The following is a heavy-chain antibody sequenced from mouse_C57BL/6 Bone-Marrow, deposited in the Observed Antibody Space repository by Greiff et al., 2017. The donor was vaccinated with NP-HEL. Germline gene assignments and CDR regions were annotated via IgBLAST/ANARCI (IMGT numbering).Heavy chain of an antibody. CDR3: ARSLCYGSSYCYWYFDV. CDR2: IHPNSGST. CDR1: GYTFTSYW. V-gene: IGHV1-64*01. J-gene: IGHJ1*03. D-gene: IGHD1-1*01. Sequence: QVQLQQPGAELVKPGASVKLSCKASGYTFTSYWMHWVKQRPGQGLEWIGMIHPNSGSTNYNEKFKSKATLTVDKSSSTAYMQLSSLTSEDSAVYYCARSLCYGSSYCYWYFDVWGTGTTVTVSS.